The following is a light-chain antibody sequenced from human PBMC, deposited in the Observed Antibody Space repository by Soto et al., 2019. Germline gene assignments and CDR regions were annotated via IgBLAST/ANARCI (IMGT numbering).Light chain of an antibody. V-gene: IGKV1-5*01. J-gene: IGKJ1*01. CDR1: QSISSW. CDR3: QQYNSYWT. Sequence: DIQMTQSPSTLSASVGDRVAITCRASQSISSWLAWYQQKPGKAPKLLIYDASSLESGVPSRFSGSGSGTEFTLTVRSLQPDDFATYNCQQYNSYWTLGQGTKVEIK. CDR2: DAS.